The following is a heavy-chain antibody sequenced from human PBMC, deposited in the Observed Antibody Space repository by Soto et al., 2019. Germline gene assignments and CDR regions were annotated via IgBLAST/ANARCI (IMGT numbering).Heavy chain of an antibody. Sequence: TLSLTCTVSGDSIGRNGYFWTWIRQHPGKGLEWIGYIYNSGSSYYNPSLKSRVIISVDTSKNHFSLNLTAVTAADTAVYYCARGTMLRGPGYYYAMDVWGQGTTVTVSS. D-gene: IGHD3-10*01. CDR1: GDSIGRNGYF. CDR3: ARGTMLRGPGYYYAMDV. CDR2: IYNSGSS. V-gene: IGHV4-31*03. J-gene: IGHJ6*02.